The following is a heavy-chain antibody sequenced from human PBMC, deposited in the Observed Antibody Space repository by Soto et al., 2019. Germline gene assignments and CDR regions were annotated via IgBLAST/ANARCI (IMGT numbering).Heavy chain of an antibody. CDR3: ARLGVGYCSGGSCYSGSRAFDI. D-gene: IGHD2-15*01. CDR2: IYYSGST. J-gene: IGHJ3*02. CDR1: GGSISSYY. V-gene: IGHV4-59*08. Sequence: RTSETLSLTCTISGGSISSYYWSWIRQPPGKGLEWIGYIYYSGSTNYNPSLKSRVTISVDTSKNQFSLKLSSVTAADTAVYYCARLGVGYCSGGSCYSGSRAFDIWGQGTMVTVSS.